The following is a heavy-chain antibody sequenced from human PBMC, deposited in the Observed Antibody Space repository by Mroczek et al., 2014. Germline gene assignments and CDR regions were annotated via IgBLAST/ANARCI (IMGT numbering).Heavy chain of an antibody. Sequence: QVQLQQWGAGLLKPSETLSLTCAVYGGSFSGYYWSWIRQPPGKGLEWIGEINHSGSTNYNPSLKSRVTISVDTSKNQFSLKLSSVTAADTAVYYCARGLPNWNYGGYYYYYYMDVWGKGTTVTVSS. CDR3: ARGLPNWNYGGYYYYYYMDV. CDR1: GGSFSGYY. V-gene: IGHV4-34*01. J-gene: IGHJ6*03. CDR2: INHSGST. D-gene: IGHD1-7*01.